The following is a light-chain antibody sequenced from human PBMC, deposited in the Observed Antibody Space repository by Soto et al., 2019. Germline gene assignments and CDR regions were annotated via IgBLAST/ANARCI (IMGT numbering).Light chain of an antibody. V-gene: IGKV1-5*01. CDR2: DAS. J-gene: IGKJ1*01. Sequence: DIQMTQSPSTLSASVGDRVTITCRASQSISSWLAWYQQKPGKAPKLLIYDASSLESGVPSRISGSGSGTEFTLPISSLQPDDFATYYCQQYNSYSCTFGQGAKGEIK. CDR3: QQYNSYSCT. CDR1: QSISSW.